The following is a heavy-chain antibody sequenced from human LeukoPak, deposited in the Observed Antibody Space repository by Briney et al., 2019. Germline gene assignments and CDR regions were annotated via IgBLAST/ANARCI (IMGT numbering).Heavy chain of an antibody. CDR2: ISSGGTTI. CDR1: GFTFSSYE. D-gene: IGHD3/OR15-3a*01. V-gene: IGHV3-48*03. CDR3: AREDFDSWTGYFRFRGATWFDP. J-gene: IGHJ5*02. Sequence: GGSLRLSCAASGFTFSSYEMNWVRQAPGKGLEWVSYISSGGTTIYYADSVKGRFTISRDNAKNSLYLQMNSLRAEDTAVYYCAREDFDSWTGYFRFRGATWFDPWGQGTLVTVSS.